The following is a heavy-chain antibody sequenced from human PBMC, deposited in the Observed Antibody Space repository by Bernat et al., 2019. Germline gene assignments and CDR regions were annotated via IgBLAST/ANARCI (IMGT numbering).Heavy chain of an antibody. CDR3: ARGRTCDY. Sequence: EVQLVESGGDLVQPGGSLRLSCAASGFSFSSFWMSWVRQAPGKGLEWVAKIKHDGSEKYYVDSVKGRFTISRDNAKNSLSLQMNSLRAEDMAVYYCARGRTCDYWGQGTLVTVSS. CDR2: IKHDGSEK. V-gene: IGHV3-7*01. J-gene: IGHJ4*02. CDR1: GFSFSSFW.